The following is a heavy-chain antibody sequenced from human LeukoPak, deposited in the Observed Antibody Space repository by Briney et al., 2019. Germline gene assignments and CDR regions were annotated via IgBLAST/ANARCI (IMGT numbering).Heavy chain of an antibody. J-gene: IGHJ6*02. CDR3: AREGWDSYGPPTEYFYYYYGMDV. V-gene: IGHV1-2*02. D-gene: IGHD5-18*01. Sequence: ASVKVSCKASGYTFTGYYMHWVRQAPGQGLEWMGWINPNSGGTNYAQKFQGRVTMTRDTSISTAYMELSRLRSDDTAVYYCAREGWDSYGPPTEYFYYYYGMDVWGQGTTVTVSS. CDR1: GYTFTGYY. CDR2: INPNSGGT.